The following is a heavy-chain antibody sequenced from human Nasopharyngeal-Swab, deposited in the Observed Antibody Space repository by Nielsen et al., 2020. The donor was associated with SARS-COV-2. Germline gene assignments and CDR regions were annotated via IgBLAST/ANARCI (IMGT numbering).Heavy chain of an antibody. CDR2: IKSKTDGGTT. V-gene: IGHV3-15*01. D-gene: IGHD3-9*01. J-gene: IGHJ6*02. Sequence: GESLKISCAASGFTFSNAWMSWVRQAPGKGLEWVGRIKSKTDGGTTDYAAPVKGRFTISRDDSKNMLYLQMNSLKTEDTAVYYCTTAEYYDILSKLYYYYGMDVWGQGTTVTVSS. CDR3: TTAEYYDILSKLYYYYGMDV. CDR1: GFTFSNAW.